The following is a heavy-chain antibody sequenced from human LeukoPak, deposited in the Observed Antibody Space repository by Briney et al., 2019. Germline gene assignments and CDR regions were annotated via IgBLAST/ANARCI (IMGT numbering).Heavy chain of an antibody. J-gene: IGHJ6*03. V-gene: IGHV1-69*13. CDR2: IIPIFGTA. Sequence: SVKVSCKASGGTFSSYAISWVRQAPGQGLEWMGGIIPIFGTANYAQKFQGRVTITADESTSTVYMGLSSLRSEDTAVYYCAREPRGRITGTTGPYYYYMDVWGKGTTVTVSS. CDR3: AREPRGRITGTTGPYYYYMDV. CDR1: GGTFSSYA. D-gene: IGHD1-7*01.